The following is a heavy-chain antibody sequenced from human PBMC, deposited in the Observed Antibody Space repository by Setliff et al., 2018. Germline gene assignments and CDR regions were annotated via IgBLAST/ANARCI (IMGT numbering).Heavy chain of an antibody. CDR1: GYTFTSYG. Sequence: EASVKVSCKASGYTFTSYGISWVRQAPGQGLEWMGWISTSNGDTDYAQKLQDRLTLTTDTSTSTVYLELRCLRSDDTDVYYSVRRGYSRSSGYYHQYMDVWGRGSTVTVAS. V-gene: IGHV1-18*01. D-gene: IGHD6-6*01. J-gene: IGHJ6*03. CDR2: ISTSNGDT. CDR3: VRRGYSRSSGYYHQYMDV.